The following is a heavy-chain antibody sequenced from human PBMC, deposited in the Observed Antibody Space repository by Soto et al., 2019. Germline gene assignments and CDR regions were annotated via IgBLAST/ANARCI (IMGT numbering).Heavy chain of an antibody. D-gene: IGHD2-15*01. CDR3: ARQSLYCSGSNCKTWFDP. J-gene: IGHJ5*02. V-gene: IGHV4-59*08. CDR1: GGSISSYY. Sequence: SETLSLTCTVSGGSISSYYWSWIRQPPGKGLEWIGYIYYSGSTNYNPSLKSRVTISVDTTKNQFSLKLSSVTAADTAVYYCARQSLYCSGSNCKTWFDPWGQGTLVTVSS. CDR2: IYYSGST.